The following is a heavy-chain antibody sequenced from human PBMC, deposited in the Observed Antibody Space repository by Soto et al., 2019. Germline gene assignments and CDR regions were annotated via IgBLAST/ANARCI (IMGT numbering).Heavy chain of an antibody. CDR3: ARDRAYCGGDCYFDAFDI. D-gene: IGHD2-21*02. CDR2: ISYDGSNK. CDR1: LFTFSSYD. J-gene: IGHJ3*02. V-gene: IGHV3-30-3*01. Sequence: SCAASLFTFSSYDMHWVIQTTLSWLEWVAVISYDGSNKYSADSVKGRFTISRDNSKNTLYLQMNSLRAEDTAVYYCARDRAYCGGDCYFDAFDIWGQGTMVTVSS.